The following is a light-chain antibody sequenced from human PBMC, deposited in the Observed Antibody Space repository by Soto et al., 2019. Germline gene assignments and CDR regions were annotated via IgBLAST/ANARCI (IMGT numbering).Light chain of an antibody. J-gene: IGLJ2*01. Sequence: QSAPTQPAPLSWAPWQAITLSCPRTMRDVGAYNLVSWYQQHPGRAPQLIIYEVRNRPSGISFRFSGSKSGNTASLTISGLQAEDEADYYCSSYTSKSSLIFGGGTKVTAL. CDR2: EVR. CDR3: SSYTSKSSLI. CDR1: MRDVGAYNL. V-gene: IGLV2-14*01.